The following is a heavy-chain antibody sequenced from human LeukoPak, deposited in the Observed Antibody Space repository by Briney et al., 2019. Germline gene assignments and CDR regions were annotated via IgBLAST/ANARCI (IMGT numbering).Heavy chain of an antibody. Sequence: PGGSLRLSCAASGFTVSSNYMSWVRQAPGKGLEWVSVIYSGGSTYYADSVKGRLTISRDNSKNTLYLQMNSLRAEHTAVYYCARGLVMTTVVKNAFDIWGQGTIVTVSS. CDR2: IYSGGST. D-gene: IGHD4-23*01. V-gene: IGHV3-66*01. CDR3: ARGLVMTTVVKNAFDI. CDR1: GFTVSSNY. J-gene: IGHJ3*02.